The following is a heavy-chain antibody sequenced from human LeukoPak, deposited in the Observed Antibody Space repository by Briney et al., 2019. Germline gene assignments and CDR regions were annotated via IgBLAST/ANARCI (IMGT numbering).Heavy chain of an antibody. CDR1: GFTFSAYA. V-gene: IGHV3-23*01. D-gene: IGHD2-2*01. CDR2: TSGSGEST. J-gene: IGHJ4*02. Sequence: PGGSPRLSCAASGFTFSAYAMTWVHQAPGKGLEWVTATSGSGESTYYADSVKGRFTISRDNSKNTLYLQMNGLRAEDTAMYYYAKGPRVPAATYYFDDWGQGTLVHVSS. CDR3: AKGPRVPAATYYFDD.